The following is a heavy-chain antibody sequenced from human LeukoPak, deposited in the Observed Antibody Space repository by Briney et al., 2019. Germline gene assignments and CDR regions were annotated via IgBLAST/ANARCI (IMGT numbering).Heavy chain of an antibody. Sequence: SGTLPLACAVSGGSISSSNWWSWVRQPPGKGLEWIGEIYHSGSTNYNPSLKSRVTISVDKSKNQFSLKLSSVTAADTAVYYCAREGYCSSTSCYGGAFDIWGQGTMVTVSS. CDR3: AREGYCSSTSCYGGAFDI. CDR2: IYHSGST. D-gene: IGHD2-2*01. J-gene: IGHJ3*02. CDR1: GGSISSSNW. V-gene: IGHV4-4*02.